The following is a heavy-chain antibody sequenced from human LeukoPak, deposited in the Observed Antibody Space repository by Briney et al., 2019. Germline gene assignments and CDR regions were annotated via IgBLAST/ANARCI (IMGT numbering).Heavy chain of an antibody. V-gene: IGHV4-39*07. CDR1: GGSLSSSSYY. CDR3: ARDSDYYDSSGYYTDWDY. Sequence: SETLSLTCTVSGGSLSSSSYYWGWIRQPPGKGLEWIGSIYYSGSTYYNPSLKSRVTISVDTSKNQFSLKLSSVTAADTAVYYCARDSDYYDSSGYYTDWDYWGQGTLVTVSS. D-gene: IGHD3-22*01. J-gene: IGHJ4*02. CDR2: IYYSGST.